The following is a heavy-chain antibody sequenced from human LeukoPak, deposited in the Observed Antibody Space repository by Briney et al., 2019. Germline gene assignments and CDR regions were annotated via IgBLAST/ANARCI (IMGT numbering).Heavy chain of an antibody. V-gene: IGHV3-9*01. CDR2: ISWNSGSI. CDR1: GFTFDDYA. D-gene: IGHD5-18*01. Sequence: GGSLRLSCAASGFTFDDYAMHWVRQAPGKGLEWVSGISWNSGSIGYADSVKGRFTISRDNAKNSLYLQMNSLRAEDTALYYCAKDMGYSYDYSGAFDYWGQGTLVTVSS. CDR3: AKDMGYSYDYSGAFDY. J-gene: IGHJ4*02.